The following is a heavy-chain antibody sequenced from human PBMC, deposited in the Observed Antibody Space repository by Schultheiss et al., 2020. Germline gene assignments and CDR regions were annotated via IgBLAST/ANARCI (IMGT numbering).Heavy chain of an antibody. CDR3: ASQAHGYYDSSGNGGHYFDY. CDR1: GGSISSSSYY. V-gene: IGHV4-39*01. D-gene: IGHD3-22*01. CDR2: IYYSGST. Sequence: SETLSLTCTVSGGSISSSSYYWGWIRQPPGKGLEWIGSIYYSGSTYYNPSLKSRVTISVDTSKNQFSLKLSSVTAADTAVYYCASQAHGYYDSSGNGGHYFDYWGQGTLVTVSS. J-gene: IGHJ4*02.